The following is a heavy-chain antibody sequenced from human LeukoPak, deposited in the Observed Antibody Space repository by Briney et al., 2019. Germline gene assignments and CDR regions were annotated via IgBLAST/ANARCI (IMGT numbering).Heavy chain of an antibody. Sequence: GGSLRLSCAASGFTFSSYAMHWVRQAPGKGLEWVAVISYDGSNKYYADSVKGRFTISRDNSKNTLYLQMNSLRAEDTAVYYCARGTTPRNYYFDYWGQGTLVTVSS. J-gene: IGHJ4*02. D-gene: IGHD1-1*01. CDR2: ISYDGSNK. V-gene: IGHV3-30-3*01. CDR1: GFTFSSYA. CDR3: ARGTTPRNYYFDY.